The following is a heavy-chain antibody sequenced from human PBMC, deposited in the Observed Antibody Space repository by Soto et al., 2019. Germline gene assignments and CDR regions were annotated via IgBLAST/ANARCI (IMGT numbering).Heavy chain of an antibody. CDR1: GGSISSSSYY. CDR2: IYYSGST. D-gene: IGHD5-12*01. Sequence: SETLSLTCTVSGGSISSSSYYWGWIRQPPGKGLEWIGSIYYSGSTYYNPSLKSRVTISVDTSKNQFSLKLSSVTAADTAVYYCARQTGKVANWFDPWGQGTLVTVSS. CDR3: ARQTGKVANWFDP. V-gene: IGHV4-39*01. J-gene: IGHJ5*02.